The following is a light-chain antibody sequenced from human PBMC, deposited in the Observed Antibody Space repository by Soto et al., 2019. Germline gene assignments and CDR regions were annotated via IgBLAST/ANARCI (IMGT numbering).Light chain of an antibody. J-gene: IGKJ1*01. Sequence: DIQMTQIPSTLPASVGDTVTIICRASESISSWLAWYQQKPGKAPKLLIYDVSKLRRWVPSRFSGGGSGTEFILTISSLQPEDFATYFCQQYNSYSPWTFGQGTKVEIK. CDR3: QQYNSYSPWT. CDR2: DVS. CDR1: ESISSW. V-gene: IGKV1-5*02.